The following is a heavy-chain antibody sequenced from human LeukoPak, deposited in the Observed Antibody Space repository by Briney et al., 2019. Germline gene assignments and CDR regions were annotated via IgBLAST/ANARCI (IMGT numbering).Heavy chain of an antibody. CDR1: GFTFSSYE. Sequence: GGSLRLSCAASGFTFSSYEMNWVRQAPGKGLEWVSYISSSGSTIYYADSVKGRYTISRDNAKNSLYLQMDSQRAEDTAVYYCARDPYSGGYGAYYYYYMDVWGKGTTVTVSS. V-gene: IGHV3-48*03. D-gene: IGHD1-26*01. J-gene: IGHJ6*03. CDR2: ISSSGSTI. CDR3: ARDPYSGGYGAYYYYYMDV.